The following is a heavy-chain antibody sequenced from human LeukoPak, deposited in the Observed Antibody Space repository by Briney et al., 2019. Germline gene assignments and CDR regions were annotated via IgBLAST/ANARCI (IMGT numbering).Heavy chain of an antibody. Sequence: SVKVSCKASGDTFSNYDVTWVRQAPGQGLEWMGRIIPVFDTAKYAQNFQGRVAMTTDESSSTAYMELYSLRSEDTAVYYCALSAEKQLVYFDFWGQGTLVTVSS. J-gene: IGHJ4*02. V-gene: IGHV1-69*05. CDR3: ALSAEKQLVYFDF. D-gene: IGHD6-13*01. CDR2: IIPVFDTA. CDR1: GDTFSNYD.